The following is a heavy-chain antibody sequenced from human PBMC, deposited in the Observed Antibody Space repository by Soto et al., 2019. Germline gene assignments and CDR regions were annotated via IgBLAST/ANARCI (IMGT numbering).Heavy chain of an antibody. CDR2: ISSSSSYT. J-gene: IGHJ5*02. CDR3: ARTLRTGYSSGWYYNWFDP. D-gene: IGHD6-19*01. Sequence: GGSLRLSCAASGFTFSDYYMSWIRQAPGKGLEWVSYISSSSSYTNYADSVKGRFTISRDNAKNSLYLQMNSLRAEDTAVYYCARTLRTGYSSGWYYNWFDPWGQGTLVTVSS. CDR1: GFTFSDYY. V-gene: IGHV3-11*06.